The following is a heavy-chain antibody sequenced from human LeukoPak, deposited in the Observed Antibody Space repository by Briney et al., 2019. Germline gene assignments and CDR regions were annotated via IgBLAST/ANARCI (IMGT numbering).Heavy chain of an antibody. D-gene: IGHD4-23*01. CDR2: ISYDGSNK. CDR3: ARVFTVVAFDI. J-gene: IGHJ3*02. CDR1: GLTFSGSA. V-gene: IGHV3-30*04. Sequence: GGSLRLSCAASGLTFSGSAMHWVRQAPGKGLEWVAVISYDGSNKYYADSVKGRFTISRDNSKNTLYLQMNSLRAEDTAVYYCARVFTVVAFDIWGQGTMVTVSS.